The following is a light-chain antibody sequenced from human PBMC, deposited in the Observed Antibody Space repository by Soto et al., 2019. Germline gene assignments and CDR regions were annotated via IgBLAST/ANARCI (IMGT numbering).Light chain of an antibody. Sequence: EIVLTQSPGTLSLSPGERATLSCRASQSVSSSYLAWYQQKPGQAPRLLIYCASSRATVIPDRFSGSGSGTDFTLTISRLEPEDFAVYYCQQYDSSPSFGQGTKVEIK. CDR2: CAS. CDR1: QSVSSSY. J-gene: IGKJ1*01. V-gene: IGKV3-20*01. CDR3: QQYDSSPS.